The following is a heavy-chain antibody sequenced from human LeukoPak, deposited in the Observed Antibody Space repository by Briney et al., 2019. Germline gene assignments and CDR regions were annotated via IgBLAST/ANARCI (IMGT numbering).Heavy chain of an antibody. CDR1: GGSISSGGYY. Sequence: SETLSLTCTVSGGSISSGGYYWSWVRQHPGKGLEWIGYIYYSGSTYYNPSLKSRVTISVDTSKNQFSLKLSSVTAADTAVYYCARTVFLDIVVVPAAIWVDAFDIWGQGTMVTVSS. CDR3: ARTVFLDIVVVPAAIWVDAFDI. V-gene: IGHV4-31*03. D-gene: IGHD2-2*01. J-gene: IGHJ3*02. CDR2: IYYSGST.